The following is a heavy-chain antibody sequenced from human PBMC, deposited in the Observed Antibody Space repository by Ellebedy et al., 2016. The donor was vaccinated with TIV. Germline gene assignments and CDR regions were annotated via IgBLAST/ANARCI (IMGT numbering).Heavy chain of an antibody. Sequence: SETLSLTXIVSSGSVSSGKYYWSWIRQPPGKGLEWIGYIYNIGTTNYNPSLKSRVTISVDTSKNQFSLRVSSVTAADTAVYYCARFRSGIVVAPAHYGMDVWGQGTTVTVSS. D-gene: IGHD2-2*01. CDR2: IYNIGTT. CDR1: SGSVSSGKYY. J-gene: IGHJ6*02. CDR3: ARFRSGIVVAPAHYGMDV. V-gene: IGHV4-61*01.